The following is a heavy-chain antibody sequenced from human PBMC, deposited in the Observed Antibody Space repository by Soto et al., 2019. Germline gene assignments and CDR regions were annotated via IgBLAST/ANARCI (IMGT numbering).Heavy chain of an antibody. CDR3: ARGSVDYDFWTGSNYYYYMDV. CDR1: GYTFTSYD. CDR2: MNPNSGNT. D-gene: IGHD3-3*01. J-gene: IGHJ6*03. V-gene: IGHV1-8*01. Sequence: GASVNVSCKASGYTFTSYDINWVRQATGQGLEWMGWMNPNSGNTGYAQKFQGRVTMTRNTSISTAYMELSSLRSEDTAVYYCARGSVDYDFWTGSNYYYYMDVWGKGTTVTVSS.